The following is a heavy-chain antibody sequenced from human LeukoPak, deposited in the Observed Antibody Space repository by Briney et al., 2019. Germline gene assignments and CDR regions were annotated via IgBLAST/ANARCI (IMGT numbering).Heavy chain of an antibody. J-gene: IGHJ6*02. CDR1: GFTVTYNY. CDR3: AKISRDILTGYFYGMDV. V-gene: IGHV3-33*06. Sequence: PGGSLRLSCAASGFTVTYNYMSWVRQAPGKGLEWVAVIWYDGSDKYYADSVKGRFTISRDNSKNTLYLQMNSLRAEDTAVYYCAKISRDILTGYFYGMDVWGQGTTVTVSS. D-gene: IGHD3-9*01. CDR2: IWYDGSDK.